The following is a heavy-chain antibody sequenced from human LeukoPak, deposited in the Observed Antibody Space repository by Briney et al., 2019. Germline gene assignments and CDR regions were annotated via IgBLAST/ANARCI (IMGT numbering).Heavy chain of an antibody. CDR1: GFTFSTYW. CDR3: ARDGSSSWVYYYYMDV. CDR2: IKQDGSEK. J-gene: IGHJ6*03. Sequence: PGGSLRLSCAASGFTFSTYWMTWVRQAPGKGLEWVANIKQDGSEKYYVDSVKGRFTISRDNAKNSLYLQMNSLRAEDTAVYYCARDGSSSWVYYYYMDVWGKGTTVTISS. D-gene: IGHD6-13*01. V-gene: IGHV3-7*01.